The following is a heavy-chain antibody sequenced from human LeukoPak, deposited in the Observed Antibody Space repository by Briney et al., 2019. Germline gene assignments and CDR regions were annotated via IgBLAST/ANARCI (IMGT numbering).Heavy chain of an antibody. V-gene: IGHV3-30*18. D-gene: IGHD6-25*01. CDR3: AKWRQRKDYYYYYGMDV. CDR2: ISYDGSNK. Sequence: PGGSLRLSCAPSGFTFKRNGMHCVRQTPGKGLEWVAVISYDGSNKYYADSVKGRFTISRDNSKNTLYLQMNSLRAEDTAVYYCAKWRQRKDYYYYYGMDVWGQGTTVTVSS. CDR1: GFTFKRNG. J-gene: IGHJ6*02.